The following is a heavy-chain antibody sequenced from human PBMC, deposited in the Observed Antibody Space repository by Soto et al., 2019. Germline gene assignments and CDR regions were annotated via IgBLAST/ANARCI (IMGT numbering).Heavy chain of an antibody. CDR2: ISGSGGST. V-gene: IGHV3-23*01. CDR3: AKGSSYYYDSSGYSLFDY. CDR1: GFTFSNYA. J-gene: IGHJ4*02. Sequence: PGGSLRLSCAASGFTFSNYAVTWVRQAPGKGLEWVSAISGSGGSTNYADSVKGRFTNSRDNSKNTLYLQMNSLRAEDTAVYYCAKGSSYYYDSSGYSLFDYWGQGTLVTVSS. D-gene: IGHD3-22*01.